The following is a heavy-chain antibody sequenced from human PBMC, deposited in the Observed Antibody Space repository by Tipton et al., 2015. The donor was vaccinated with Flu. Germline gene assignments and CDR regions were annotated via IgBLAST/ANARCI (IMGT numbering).Heavy chain of an antibody. J-gene: IGHJ4*02. V-gene: IGHV4-4*07. Sequence: TLSLTCTVSGDSMSSFYWSWIRQPAGKGLEWIGRIYTSGSTKYNPSLKSRVTMSVDTSKNQFSLKLNSVTAADTAVYYCARSPGYYFDYWGQGTLVTVSS. CDR1: GDSMSSFY. CDR3: ARSPGYYFDY. CDR2: IYTSGST.